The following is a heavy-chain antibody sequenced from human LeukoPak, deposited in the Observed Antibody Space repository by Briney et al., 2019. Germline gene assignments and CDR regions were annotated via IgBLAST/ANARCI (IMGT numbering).Heavy chain of an antibody. D-gene: IGHD7-27*01. CDR3: QRGTDAFDV. J-gene: IGHJ3*01. Sequence: GGSLRLSCAASGFTLSSYGMSWVRQAPGKGLEWVSTINNSGGDTNYADSVKGRFTLSRDNSKNTRYRQMNSLRAEDTAVYYCQRGTDAFDVWGQGTMVTAS. CDR1: GFTLSSYG. CDR2: INNSGGDT. V-gene: IGHV3-23*01.